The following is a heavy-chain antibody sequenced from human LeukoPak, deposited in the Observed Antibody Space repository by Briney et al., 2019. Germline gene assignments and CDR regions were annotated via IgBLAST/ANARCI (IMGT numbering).Heavy chain of an antibody. Sequence: PSGTLSLTCTVSGGSISNYYWSWIRQPAGKGLEWIGRIYSSGSTNYNPSLKSRVTMSIDTSKNQFSLKLTSVTAADTALYYCARDAHCSSSWYYYGMDVWGQGTTVTVSS. D-gene: IGHD2-2*01. J-gene: IGHJ6*02. CDR3: ARDAHCSSSWYYYGMDV. CDR2: IYSSGST. CDR1: GGSISNYY. V-gene: IGHV4-4*07.